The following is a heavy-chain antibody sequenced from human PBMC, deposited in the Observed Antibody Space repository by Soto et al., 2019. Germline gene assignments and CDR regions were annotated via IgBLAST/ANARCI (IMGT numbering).Heavy chain of an antibody. D-gene: IGHD1-1*01. CDR1: GGTFSSYE. CDR2: IVPIFATA. J-gene: IGHJ4*02. CDR3: AQEAAAPSPGWQS. V-gene: IGHV1-69*12. Sequence: QVQLVQSGAEVKKPGSSVTVSCKASGGTFSSYEINWVRQVPGQGLEWMGGIVPIFATANYAPKFQCRVNTTADETTRTATMELHSLAAALPAFFYCAQEAAAPSPGWQSRGQGTLVTVSS.